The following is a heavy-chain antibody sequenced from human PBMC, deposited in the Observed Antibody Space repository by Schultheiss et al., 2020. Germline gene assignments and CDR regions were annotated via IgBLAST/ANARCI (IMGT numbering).Heavy chain of an antibody. D-gene: IGHD6-19*01. Sequence: GGSLRLSCAASGFTFSSYAMSWVRQAPGKGLEWVANIKQDGSEKYYVDSVKGRFTISRDNAKNSLYLQMNSLRAEDTAVYYCARGIAVAGFDAFDIWGQGKMVTVSS. J-gene: IGHJ3*02. CDR1: GFTFSSYA. CDR2: IKQDGSEK. CDR3: ARGIAVAGFDAFDI. V-gene: IGHV3-7*03.